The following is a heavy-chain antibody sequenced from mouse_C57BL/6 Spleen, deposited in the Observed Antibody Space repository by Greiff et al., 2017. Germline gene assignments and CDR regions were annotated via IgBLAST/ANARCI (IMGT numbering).Heavy chain of an antibody. CDR3: ARRDYGSVYFDV. CDR2: IYPGDGDT. J-gene: IGHJ1*03. V-gene: IGHV1-80*01. Sequence: VHLVESGAELVKPGASVKISCKASGYAFSSYWMNWVKQRPGKGLEWIGQIYPGDGDTNYNGKFKGKATLTADKSSSTAYLQLSSLTAEDSAVYFCARRDYGSVYFDVWGTGTTVTVSS. CDR1: GYAFSSYW. D-gene: IGHD1-1*01.